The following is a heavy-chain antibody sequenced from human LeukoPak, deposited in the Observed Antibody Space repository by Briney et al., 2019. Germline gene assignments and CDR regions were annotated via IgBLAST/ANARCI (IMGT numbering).Heavy chain of an antibody. CDR3: ARGVRIAVAGNIDY. CDR1: GFTFRSYA. Sequence: GGSLRPSCAASGFTFRSYAMHWVRQAPGKGLEWEAAISYDGSNKNYADSVKGRFTISRDNSKNTLYLQMNSLRAEDTAVYYCARGVRIAVAGNIDYWGQGTLVTVSS. D-gene: IGHD6-19*01. CDR2: ISYDGSNK. J-gene: IGHJ4*02. V-gene: IGHV3-30*01.